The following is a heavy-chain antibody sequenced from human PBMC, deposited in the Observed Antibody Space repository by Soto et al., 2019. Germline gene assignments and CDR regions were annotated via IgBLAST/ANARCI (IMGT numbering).Heavy chain of an antibody. CDR2: ISSSDNTI. CDR3: ARDRYSSAPKTYYFDS. CDR1: GFTFSSYN. V-gene: IGHV3-48*02. Sequence: EVQLVESGGGLVQPGGSLRLSCAASGFTFSSYNMNWVRQGPGKGLEWVSYISSSDNTIYYADSVKGRFTISRDNAKNSLFLQMNSLRNDDTAVYYCARDRYSSAPKTYYFDSWGPGTLVTVSS. J-gene: IGHJ4*02. D-gene: IGHD6-25*01.